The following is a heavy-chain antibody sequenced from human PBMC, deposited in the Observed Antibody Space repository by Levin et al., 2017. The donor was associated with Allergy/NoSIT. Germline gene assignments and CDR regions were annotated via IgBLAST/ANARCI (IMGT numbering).Heavy chain of an antibody. Sequence: GGSLRLSCAASGVIVSSYAMSWVRQAPGKGLEWVSGISGSGGSTYYTDSVKGRFTISRDNSKNTLYLQMNSLRGEDTAVYDCAKDNVRGSSTTLFDYWGQGTLVAVSS. CDR1: GVIVSSYA. J-gene: IGHJ4*02. V-gene: IGHV3-23*01. CDR2: ISGSGGST. D-gene: IGHD6-6*01. CDR3: AKDNVRGSSTTLFDY.